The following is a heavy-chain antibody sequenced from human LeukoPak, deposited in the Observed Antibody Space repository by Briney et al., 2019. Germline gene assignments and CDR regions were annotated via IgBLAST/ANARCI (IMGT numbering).Heavy chain of an antibody. V-gene: IGHV1-2*02. J-gene: IGHJ4*02. Sequence: ASVKVSCKASRYTFTGYYMHWVRQAPGQGLEWMGWINPNSGGTNYAQKFQGRVTMTRDTSISTAYMELSRLRSDDTAVYYCARDGGYCSSTSCPRHFDYWGQGTLVTVSS. D-gene: IGHD2-2*01. CDR2: INPNSGGT. CDR3: ARDGGYCSSTSCPRHFDY. CDR1: RYTFTGYY.